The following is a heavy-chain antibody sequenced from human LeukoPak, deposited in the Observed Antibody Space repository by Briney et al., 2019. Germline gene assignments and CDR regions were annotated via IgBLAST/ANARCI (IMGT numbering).Heavy chain of an antibody. CDR1: GFTFPGSG. CDR2: IWSDGSNK. V-gene: IGHV3-33*06. J-gene: IGHJ4*02. CDR3: AKEWGTTGTGGWMFDY. D-gene: IGHD1-1*01. Sequence: GLSLRLSWAAAGFTFPGSGVHWVRHAPGNGLEWVAIIWSDGSNKYYTDSVKGRITISRYNSKNTVYLQMNSLRAEDTAVYYCAKEWGTTGTGGWMFDYWGQGTPVTVSS.